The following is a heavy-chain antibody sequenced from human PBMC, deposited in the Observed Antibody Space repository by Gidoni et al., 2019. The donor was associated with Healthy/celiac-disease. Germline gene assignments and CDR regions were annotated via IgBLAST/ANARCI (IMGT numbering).Heavy chain of an antibody. J-gene: IGHJ4*02. V-gene: IGHV1-8*01. D-gene: IGHD6-6*01. Sequence: QVQLVQSGAEVKKPGSSVKVSCRASGYTFTRYDINWVRQATGQGLEWMGWMNPNSGNTGYAQKFQGRVTMTRNTSISTAYMELSSLRSEDTAVYYCARGRIAARHPIYWGQGTLVTVSS. CDR3: ARGRIAARHPIY. CDR2: MNPNSGNT. CDR1: GYTFTRYD.